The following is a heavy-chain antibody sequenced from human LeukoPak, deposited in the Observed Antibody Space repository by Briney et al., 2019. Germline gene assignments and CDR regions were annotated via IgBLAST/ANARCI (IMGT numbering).Heavy chain of an antibody. V-gene: IGHV4-59*01. J-gene: IGHJ3*02. CDR3: ARESEGDAFDI. Sequence: QVQLQESGPGLVKPSETLSLTCTVSDGSISSYYWSWIRQPPGKGLEWIGYIYYSGSTNCNPSLKSRVTISVDTSKNQFSLKLSSVTAADTAVYYCARESEGDAFDIWGQGTMVTVSS. CDR2: IYYSGST. CDR1: DGSISSYY.